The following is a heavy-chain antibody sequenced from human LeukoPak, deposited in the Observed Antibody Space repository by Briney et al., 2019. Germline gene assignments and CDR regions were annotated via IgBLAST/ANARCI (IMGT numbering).Heavy chain of an antibody. Sequence: SETLSLTCTVSGGSISSHYWSWIRQPPGKGLEWIGYIYYSGSTNYNPSLKSRVTISVDTSKNQFSLKLSPVTAADTAVYYCARALLSHAFDIWGQGTMVTVSS. J-gene: IGHJ3*02. CDR2: IYYSGST. CDR3: ARALLSHAFDI. V-gene: IGHV4-59*11. CDR1: GGSISSHY. D-gene: IGHD2-15*01.